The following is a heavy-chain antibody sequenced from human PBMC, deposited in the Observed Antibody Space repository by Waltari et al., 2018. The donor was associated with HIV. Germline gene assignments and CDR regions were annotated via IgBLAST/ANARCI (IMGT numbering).Heavy chain of an antibody. D-gene: IGHD2-2*02. Sequence: QVQLQQWGAGLLKPSETLSLPCAVYGGSFSGYYWSWIRLPPGKGLEWIGEINHRGSTNYNPSLKSRVIISVDTSMNQFSLKLSSGTAADTAVYYCARARYCSSTRCYTKGRRNSFYYYALDVWGQGTTVTVSS. CDR3: ARARYCSSTRCYTKGRRNSFYYYALDV. J-gene: IGHJ6*02. V-gene: IGHV4-34*01. CDR2: INHRGST. CDR1: GGSFSGYY.